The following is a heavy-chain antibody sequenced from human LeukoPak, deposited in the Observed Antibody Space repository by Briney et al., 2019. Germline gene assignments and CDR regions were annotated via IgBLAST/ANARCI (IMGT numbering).Heavy chain of an antibody. CDR3: AKRNVVVPAAILGKNWFDP. J-gene: IGHJ5*02. V-gene: IGHV3-23*01. D-gene: IGHD2-2*02. Sequence: GGSLRLSCAASGFTFSSYAMSWVRQAPGKGLEWVSAISGSGGSTYYADSAKGRFTISRDNSKNTLYLQMNSLRAEDTAVYYCAKRNVVVPAAILGKNWFDPWGQGTLVTVSS. CDR2: ISGSGGST. CDR1: GFTFSSYA.